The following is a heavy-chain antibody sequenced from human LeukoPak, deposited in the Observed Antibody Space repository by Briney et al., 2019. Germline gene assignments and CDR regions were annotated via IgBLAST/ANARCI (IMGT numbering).Heavy chain of an antibody. D-gene: IGHD2-8*02. V-gene: IGHV3-30*04. J-gene: IGHJ4*01. Sequence: PGRSLRLSCAASGFTFSAYVMHWVRQAPGKGLECVAVISNDGNEKYYADSVKGRFSISRGNSKNTLYLQMSSLRTEDTAVYYCVRDGGYTGGWTYGAGDYWGQGNLVTVSS. CDR2: ISNDGNEK. CDR3: VRDGGYTGGWTYGAGDY. CDR1: GFTFSAYV.